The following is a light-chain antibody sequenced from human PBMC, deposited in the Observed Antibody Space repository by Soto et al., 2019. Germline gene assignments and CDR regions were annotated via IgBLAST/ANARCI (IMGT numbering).Light chain of an antibody. V-gene: IGKV1-39*01. CDR1: QSVSSY. J-gene: IGKJ4*01. CDR2: AAS. Sequence: DIQMTQSPSSLSASVGARVTISCRASQSVSSYLNWYQQKPGKAPRLLIYAASTLQSGVPSRFSGGGSGTDFTLTICSLQPEAFATYYCQQSFSSPLTFGGGTQVESK. CDR3: QQSFSSPLT.